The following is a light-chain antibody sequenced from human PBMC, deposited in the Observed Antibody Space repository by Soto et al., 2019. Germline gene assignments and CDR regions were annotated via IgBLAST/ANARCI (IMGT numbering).Light chain of an antibody. Sequence: EIVMTQSPSTLSVSPWERSTLSCRASQSVSSNLAWYQQKPGQAPRLLVYGASTRATGIPARFSGSGSGTEFTLTISSLRSEDFVVYYCQQYNKWPLTFGGGTKVDIK. J-gene: IGKJ4*01. CDR2: GAS. CDR3: QQYNKWPLT. CDR1: QSVSSN. V-gene: IGKV3-15*01.